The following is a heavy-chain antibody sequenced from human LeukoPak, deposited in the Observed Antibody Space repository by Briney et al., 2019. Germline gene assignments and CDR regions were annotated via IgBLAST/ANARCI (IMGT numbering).Heavy chain of an antibody. CDR3: ARRPFYYDSSGYLPPNAFDI. D-gene: IGHD3-22*01. J-gene: IGHJ3*02. Sequence: GESLKISCKGSGYSFTSYWIGWVRQMPGKGLEWMGIIYPGDSDTRYSPSFQGQFTISADKSISTAYLQWSSLKASDTAMYYCARRPFYYDSSGYLPPNAFDIWGQGTMVTASS. CDR1: GYSFTSYW. CDR2: IYPGDSDT. V-gene: IGHV5-51*01.